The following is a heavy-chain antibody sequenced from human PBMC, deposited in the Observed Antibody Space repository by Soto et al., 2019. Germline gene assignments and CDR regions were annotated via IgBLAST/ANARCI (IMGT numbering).Heavy chain of an antibody. CDR2: ITSSSSYI. D-gene: IGHD3-22*01. CDR3: VRARSTDSRPGY. J-gene: IGHJ4*02. CDR1: GFTFSLYS. V-gene: IGHV3-21*01. Sequence: PGGSLRLSCAASGFTFSLYSMIWVRQAPGKGLERVASITSSSSYIYYEDSLKGRFTISRDNAKNSLFLQLDSLRAEDTAVYFCVRARSTDSRPGYWGQGTLVTVSS.